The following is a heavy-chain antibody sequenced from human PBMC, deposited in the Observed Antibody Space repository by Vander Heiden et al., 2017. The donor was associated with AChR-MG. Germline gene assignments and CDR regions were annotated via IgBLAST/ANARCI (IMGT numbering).Heavy chain of an antibody. Sequence: EVQLLESGGGLVQPGGSMRLSCAASGLTFSSYAMGWVRQDPGKGLEWVSAISGSGGSTYYADSVEGRFTISRDNSKNTLYLQMNSLRAEDTAVYYCAKERGYCSSTSCSVGWFDPWGQGTLVTVSS. V-gene: IGHV3-23*01. CDR3: AKERGYCSSTSCSVGWFDP. CDR1: GLTFSSYA. D-gene: IGHD2-2*01. J-gene: IGHJ5*02. CDR2: ISGSGGST.